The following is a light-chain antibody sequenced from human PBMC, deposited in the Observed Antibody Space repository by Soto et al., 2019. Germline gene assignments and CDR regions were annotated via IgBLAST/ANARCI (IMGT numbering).Light chain of an antibody. CDR2: EVS. V-gene: IGLV2-23*02. CDR3: CSWAGSNTFYF. CDR1: TTDVGSYNL. J-gene: IGLJ1*01. Sequence: QSALTQPASVSGSPGQSITISCTGTTTDVGSYNLVSWYQQHPGRAPKLMIYEVSRRPSGVSNRFSGSKSGNTASLTISGLQAEDEEDYYCCSWAGSNTFYFFGTGTKLTVL.